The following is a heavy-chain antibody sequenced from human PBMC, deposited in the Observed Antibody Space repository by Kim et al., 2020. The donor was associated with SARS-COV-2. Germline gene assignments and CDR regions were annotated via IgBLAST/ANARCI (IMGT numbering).Heavy chain of an antibody. CDR3: IKDIVAGGADS. V-gene: IGHV3-9*01. D-gene: IGHD3-16*01. CDR1: GFTFDEYA. CDR2: IFSSGRT. J-gene: IGHJ4*02. Sequence: GGSLRLSCAGSGFTFDEYAMHWVRQAPGKGLEWVSGIFSSGRTGYADSMQGRVTISRDNAKNLLDLQINSLTLEDTAFYYCIKDIVAGGADSWGPGTLVTVSS.